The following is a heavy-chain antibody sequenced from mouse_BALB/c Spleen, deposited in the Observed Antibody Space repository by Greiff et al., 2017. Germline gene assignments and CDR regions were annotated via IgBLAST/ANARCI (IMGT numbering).Heavy chain of an antibody. CDR1: GYTFTSYW. Sequence: QVQLQQPGAELVKPGASVKLSCKASGYTFTSYWMHWVKQRPGQGLEWIGEINPSNGRTNCNEKFKSKATLTVDKSSSTAYMQLSSLTSEDSAVYYCAREGAMITTRGYAMDYWGQGTSVTVSS. J-gene: IGHJ4*01. CDR2: INPSNGRT. D-gene: IGHD2-4*01. V-gene: IGHV1S81*02. CDR3: AREGAMITTRGYAMDY.